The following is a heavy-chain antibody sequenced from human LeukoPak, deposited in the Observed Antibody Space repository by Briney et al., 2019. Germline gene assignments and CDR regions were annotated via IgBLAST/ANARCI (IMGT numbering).Heavy chain of an antibody. J-gene: IGHJ6*03. CDR2: IKQDGSEK. Sequence: GGSLRLSCAASGFTFSSYWMSWVRQAPGKGLGWVANIKQDGSEKYYVDSVKGRFTISRDDAKNSLYLQMNSLRAEDTAVYYCARDDKQLVWNYYYYYMDVWGKGTTVTVSS. CDR1: GFTFSSYW. V-gene: IGHV3-7*01. D-gene: IGHD6-6*01. CDR3: ARDDKQLVWNYYYYYMDV.